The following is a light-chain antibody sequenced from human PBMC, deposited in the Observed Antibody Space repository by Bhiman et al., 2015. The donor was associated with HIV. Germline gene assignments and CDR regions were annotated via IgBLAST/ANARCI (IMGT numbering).Light chain of an antibody. Sequence: NFMLTHALSLSESPGKTVTIYCARDSGAIGSNYVQWYQQRPGHSPTLLIYRNDQRPSGVPPRFSGSIDSSSNSASLTISGLKTEDEADYYCQSYDSSNPWVFGGGTKLTVL. CDR3: QSYDSSNPWV. CDR2: RND. J-gene: IGLJ3*02. V-gene: IGLV6-57*01. CDR1: SGAIGSNY.